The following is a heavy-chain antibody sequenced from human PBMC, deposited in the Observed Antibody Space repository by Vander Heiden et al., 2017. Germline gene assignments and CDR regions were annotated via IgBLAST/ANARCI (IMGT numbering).Heavy chain of an antibody. CDR3: AREPRQTVGVPTYYFDF. CDR1: GCSFIIYA. Sequence: QVQLVESGGGVVQPGRSLRLSCAGSGCSFIIYAIHWFRQSPDRGLEWVAVVAYDGISKYYAASVRGRFTISRDNSENKLYLEVNGLGPEDSALYYCAREPRQTVGVPTYYFDFWGQGTLVTVSS. CDR2: VAYDGISK. J-gene: IGHJ4*02. V-gene: IGHV3-30-3*01. D-gene: IGHD4-4*01.